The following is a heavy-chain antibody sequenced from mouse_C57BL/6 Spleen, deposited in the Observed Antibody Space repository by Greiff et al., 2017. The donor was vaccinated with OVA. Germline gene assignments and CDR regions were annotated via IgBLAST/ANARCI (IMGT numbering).Heavy chain of an antibody. V-gene: IGHV14-4*01. CDR1: GFNIKDDS. CDR3: TRDYDGFAY. CDR2: IDPENGDT. Sequence: EVQLQQSGAELVRPGASVKLSCTASGFNIKDDSMHWVKQRPEQGLEWIGWIDPENGDTEYASKFQGKATITADKSSNTAYLQLSSLTSEDTAVYYCTRDYDGFAYWGQGTLVTVSA. D-gene: IGHD2-4*01. J-gene: IGHJ3*01.